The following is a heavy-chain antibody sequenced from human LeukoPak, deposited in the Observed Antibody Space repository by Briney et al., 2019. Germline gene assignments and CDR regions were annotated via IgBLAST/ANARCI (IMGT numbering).Heavy chain of an antibody. D-gene: IGHD3-10*01. J-gene: IGHJ4*02. CDR1: GFTFSNYG. Sequence: GGSLRLSCAASGFTFSNYGMNWVRQAPGKGLEWVSAISGSSDIIHYTDSVKGRFTISRDNAKNSLFLQMNSLRVEDTAVYYCTRVRDGSGGSSEIFEYWGQGTLVTVSS. CDR2: ISGSSDII. CDR3: TRVRDGSGGSSEIFEY. V-gene: IGHV3-48*01.